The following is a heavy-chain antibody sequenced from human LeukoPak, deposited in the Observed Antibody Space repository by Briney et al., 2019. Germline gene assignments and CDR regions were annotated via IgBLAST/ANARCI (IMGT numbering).Heavy chain of an antibody. CDR2: ISGSGGST. Sequence: PGGSLRLSCAASGFTFSSYAMSWVRQAPGKGLEWVSAISGSGGSTYYADSVKGRFTISRVNSKNTLYLQMNSLRAEDTAVYYCAKGPDQWELIAAFDIWGQGTMVTVSS. D-gene: IGHD1-26*01. J-gene: IGHJ3*02. CDR1: GFTFSSYA. CDR3: AKGPDQWELIAAFDI. V-gene: IGHV3-23*01.